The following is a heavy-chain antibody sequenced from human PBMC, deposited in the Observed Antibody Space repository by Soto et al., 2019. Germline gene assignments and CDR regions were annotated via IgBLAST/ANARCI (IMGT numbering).Heavy chain of an antibody. J-gene: IGHJ4*02. CDR3: ARGLDNYPYYFDY. Sequence: SETLSLTCTFSGGSLSTYYWSWIRQPPGKGLEWIGYIYYSGSTNYNPSLKSRVTISVDTSKNQFSLKLNSVTAADAAVYYCARGLDNYPYYFDYWGPGTLVTVSS. D-gene: IGHD1-1*01. V-gene: IGHV4-59*01. CDR2: IYYSGST. CDR1: GGSLSTYY.